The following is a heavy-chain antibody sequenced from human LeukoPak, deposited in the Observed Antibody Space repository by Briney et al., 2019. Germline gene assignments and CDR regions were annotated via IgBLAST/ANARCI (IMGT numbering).Heavy chain of an antibody. J-gene: IGHJ4*02. CDR3: ARASGSFDY. CDR2: IWPDGSNK. D-gene: IGHD1-26*01. V-gene: IGHV3-33*01. Sequence: GRSLRLSCAASGFTFSNYGLHWVRQAPGKGLEWVAVIWPDGSNKYYAGPVKGRFTISRDDSKNTLYLQMNSLRAEDSGVYYCARASGSFDYWGQGTLVTVSS. CDR1: GFTFSNYG.